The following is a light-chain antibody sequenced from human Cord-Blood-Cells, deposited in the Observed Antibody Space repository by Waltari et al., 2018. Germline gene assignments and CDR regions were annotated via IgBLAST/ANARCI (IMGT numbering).Light chain of an antibody. CDR2: WAS. V-gene: IGKV4-1*01. Sequence: DIVMTQSPDSLAVSLGERATINCQSSQSVLYSSNNKNYLAWYQQKPGQPPKLLIYWASTRESGVPDRFSGSGSGTYFTLTISSLQAEDVAVYYCQQYYSTPRTFGQGTKVEIK. CDR3: QQYYSTPRT. J-gene: IGKJ1*01. CDR1: QSVLYSSNNKNY.